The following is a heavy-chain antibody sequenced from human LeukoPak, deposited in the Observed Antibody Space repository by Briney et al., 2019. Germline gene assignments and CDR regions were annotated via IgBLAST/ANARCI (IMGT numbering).Heavy chain of an antibody. CDR3: ARDQYDYVWGSYRPYFDY. Sequence: ASVKVSCKASGYTFTSYGISWVRQAPGQGLGWMGSISPYNGNTNYAERLQGRVIMSTDTSTRTAYMELSSLRSDDTAVFLCARDQYDYVWGSYRPYFDYWGQGTLVTVSS. D-gene: IGHD3-16*02. CDR2: ISPYNGNT. J-gene: IGHJ4*02. V-gene: IGHV1-18*04. CDR1: GYTFTSYG.